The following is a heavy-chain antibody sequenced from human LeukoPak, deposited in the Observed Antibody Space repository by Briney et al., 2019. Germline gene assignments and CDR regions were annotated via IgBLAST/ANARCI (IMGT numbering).Heavy chain of an antibody. CDR3: ARGWYYWYFDL. D-gene: IGHD6-13*01. Sequence: PSETLSLTCAVYGGSFSGYYWSWIRQPPGKGLEWIGEINHSGSTNYNPSLKSRVTISVDTSKNQFSLKLSSVTAADTAVYYCARGWYYWYFDLWGRGTLVTVSS. V-gene: IGHV4-34*01. J-gene: IGHJ2*01. CDR2: INHSGST. CDR1: GGSFSGYY.